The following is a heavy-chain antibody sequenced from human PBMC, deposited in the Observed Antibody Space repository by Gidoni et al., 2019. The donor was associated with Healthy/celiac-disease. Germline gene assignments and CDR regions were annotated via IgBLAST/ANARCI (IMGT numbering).Heavy chain of an antibody. CDR3: AKDAGKLLLYYFDY. CDR2: ISWNSGSI. Sequence: EVQLVESGGGLVQPGRSLRLSCAASGFTFDDYAMHWVRQAPGKGLEWVSGISWNSGSIGYADYVKGRFTISRDNAKNSLYLQMNSLRAEDTALYYCAKDAGKLLLYYFDYWGQGTLVTVSS. CDR1: GFTFDDYA. V-gene: IGHV3-9*01. J-gene: IGHJ4*02. D-gene: IGHD2-15*01.